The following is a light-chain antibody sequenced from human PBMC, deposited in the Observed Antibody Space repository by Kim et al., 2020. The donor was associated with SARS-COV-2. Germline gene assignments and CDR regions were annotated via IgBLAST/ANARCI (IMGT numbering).Light chain of an antibody. Sequence: TVSVAPGATATPAGRDSQSVSRNVAWYQQKPGQAPRLLIHGASTRATGIPARFSGSGSGTEFTLTISSLQSEDFAVYYCQQYRGTFGQGTKVDIK. CDR3: QQYRGT. J-gene: IGKJ1*01. V-gene: IGKV3-15*01. CDR2: GAS. CDR1: QSVSRN.